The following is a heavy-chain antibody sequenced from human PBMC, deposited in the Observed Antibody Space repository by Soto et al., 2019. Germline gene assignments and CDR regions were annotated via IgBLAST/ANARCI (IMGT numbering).Heavy chain of an antibody. J-gene: IGHJ5*02. CDR2: IIPIFGTA. CDR3: ARGSLTIFGVVTRYNWFDP. V-gene: IGHV1-69*06. Sequence: ASVKVSCKASGYTFNDYYLHCVRQAPGQGLEWMGGIIPIFGTANYAQKFQGRVTITADKSTSTAYMELSSLRSEDTAVYYCARGSLTIFGVVTRYNWFDPWGQGTLVTVSS. CDR1: GYTFNDYY. D-gene: IGHD3-3*01.